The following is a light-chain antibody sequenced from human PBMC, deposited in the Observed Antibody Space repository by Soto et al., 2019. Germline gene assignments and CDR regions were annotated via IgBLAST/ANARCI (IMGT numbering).Light chain of an antibody. Sequence: QSVLTQPASVSGSPGQSITISCTGTSGDIGSYNRVSCYQQHPGKAPKLIIYEVTDRPSGVSNRFSGSKSGNTASLTISGLQAEDEAEYYCSSYTNINTRACVFGTGTKVPVL. CDR3: SSYTNINTRACV. CDR2: EVT. CDR1: SGDIGSYNR. J-gene: IGLJ1*01. V-gene: IGLV2-14*01.